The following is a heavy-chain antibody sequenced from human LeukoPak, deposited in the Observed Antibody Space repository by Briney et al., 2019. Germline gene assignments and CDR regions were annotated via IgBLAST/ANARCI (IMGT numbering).Heavy chain of an antibody. CDR2: IKQDGSKK. J-gene: IGHJ6*02. Sequence: PGGSLRLSCVASGFPFSSYWMTWVRQAPGKGLEWVANIKQDGSKKSYVDSVKGRFTISRDNFKNTLYLQMNSLRAEDTAIYYCAKGLYDYALDVWGQGTAVTVSS. CDR1: GFPFSSYW. CDR3: AKGLYDYALDV. V-gene: IGHV3-7*03.